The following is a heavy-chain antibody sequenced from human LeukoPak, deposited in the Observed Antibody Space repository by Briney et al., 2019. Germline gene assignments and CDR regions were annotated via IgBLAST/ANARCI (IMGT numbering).Heavy chain of an antibody. CDR1: GFTFSGYE. CDR3: ARGLAGTLDF. D-gene: IGHD6-19*01. V-gene: IGHV3-48*03. Sequence: PGGSLRLSCAASGFTFSGYEMNWVRQAPGKGLEWVSYISSSGSTIYYADSVKGRFTISRDNAQNSLYLQMISLRPEDTAVYYCARGLAGTLDFWGQGTLVTASS. J-gene: IGHJ4*02. CDR2: ISSSGSTI.